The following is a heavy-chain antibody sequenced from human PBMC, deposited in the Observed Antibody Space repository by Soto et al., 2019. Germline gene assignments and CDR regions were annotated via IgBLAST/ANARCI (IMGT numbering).Heavy chain of an antibody. J-gene: IGHJ4*02. CDR1: GGSISSYY. CDR3: ASSRGSPVPCDC. V-gene: IGHV4-59*01. Sequence: PSETLSLTCTVSGGSISSYYWSWIRQPPGKGLEWIGYIYYSGSTNYNPSLKSRVTISVDTSKNQFSLKLSSVSASVTAVYYCASSRGSPVPCDCWGQGTLVTVSS. CDR2: IYYSGST. D-gene: IGHD1-26*01.